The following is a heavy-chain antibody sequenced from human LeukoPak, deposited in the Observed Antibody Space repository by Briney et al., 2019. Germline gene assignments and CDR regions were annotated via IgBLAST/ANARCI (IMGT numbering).Heavy chain of an antibody. CDR3: ARVLYGITMIVVVTIFDY. CDR2: IYYSGST. Sequence: SETLSLTCTVSGGSISSSSYYWGWVRQPPGRGLEWIGSIYYSGSTYYNPSLKSRVTISVDTSKNQFSLKLSSVTAADTAVYYCARVLYGITMIVVVTIFDYWGQGTLVTVSS. V-gene: IGHV4-39*07. CDR1: GGSISSSSYY. D-gene: IGHD3-22*01. J-gene: IGHJ4*02.